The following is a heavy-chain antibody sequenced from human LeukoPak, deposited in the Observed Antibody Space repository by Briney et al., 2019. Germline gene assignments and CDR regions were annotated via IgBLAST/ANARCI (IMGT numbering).Heavy chain of an antibody. V-gene: IGHV3-30*02. D-gene: IGHD5-24*01. CDR3: ARSMVTIPIPGGY. Sequence: PGGSLRLSCAASGFTLSNHAMHWVRRAPGKGLEWVAFIRSDGSNKDYADSVKGRFTISRDNSKNTLYLQMNSLRAEDTAVYYCARSMVTIPIPGGYWGQGTLVTVSS. J-gene: IGHJ4*02. CDR2: IRSDGSNK. CDR1: GFTLSNHA.